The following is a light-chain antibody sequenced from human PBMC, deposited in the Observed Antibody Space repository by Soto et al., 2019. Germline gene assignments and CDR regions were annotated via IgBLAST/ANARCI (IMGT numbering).Light chain of an antibody. CDR1: QSVSNSY. CDR3: QQYVRSPLT. V-gene: IGKV3-20*01. J-gene: IGKJ4*01. CDR2: NAS. Sequence: EIVLTQSPGTLSLSPGERATLSCRASQSVSNSYLAWYQQRPGQAPRLLIYNASSRATGIPDRFSGSGSGTDFTLTISRLEPEDFAVNYCQQYVRSPLTFGGGTKVEIK.